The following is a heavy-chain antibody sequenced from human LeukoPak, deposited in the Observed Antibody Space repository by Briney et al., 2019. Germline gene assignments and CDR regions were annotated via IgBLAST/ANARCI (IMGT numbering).Heavy chain of an antibody. CDR3: AKDLGVGYSSSWHSPDIDGY. Sequence: GGSLRLSCAASGFTFSSYGMHWVRQAPGKGLEGVAFIRYDGSNKYYADSVKGRFTISRDNSKNTLYVQMNSLRAEDTAVYYCAKDLGVGYSSSWHSPDIDGYWGQGSLVTVSS. CDR2: IRYDGSNK. CDR1: GFTFSSYG. D-gene: IGHD6-13*01. V-gene: IGHV3-30*02. J-gene: IGHJ4*02.